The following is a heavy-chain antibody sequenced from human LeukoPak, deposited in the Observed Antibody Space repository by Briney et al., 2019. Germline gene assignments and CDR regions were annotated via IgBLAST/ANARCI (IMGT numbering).Heavy chain of an antibody. Sequence: GGSLRLSCAASGFTFSSYAMHWVRQAPGKGLEWVAVISYDGSNKYYADSVKGRFTISRDNSKNTLYLQMNSLRAEDTAVYYCARGRGYSYGRPSYFDYWGQGTLVTVSS. J-gene: IGHJ4*02. V-gene: IGHV3-30-3*01. D-gene: IGHD5-18*01. CDR3: ARGRGYSYGRPSYFDY. CDR1: GFTFSSYA. CDR2: ISYDGSNK.